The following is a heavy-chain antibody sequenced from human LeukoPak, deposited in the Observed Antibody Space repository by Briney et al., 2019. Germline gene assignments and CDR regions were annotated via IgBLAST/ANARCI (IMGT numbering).Heavy chain of an antibody. CDR3: ARDRDIVVVVAATLDY. Sequence: PGGSLRLSCAASGFIFGNYMMHRVRQAPGKGLDWVAVILEDGSIQYYADSVKGRFTISRDNSKNTLFLQMNSLRGEDTAVYYCARDRDIVVVVAATLDYWGQGTLVTVSS. D-gene: IGHD2-15*01. CDR2: ILEDGSIQ. J-gene: IGHJ4*02. CDR1: GFIFGNYM. V-gene: IGHV3-30*04.